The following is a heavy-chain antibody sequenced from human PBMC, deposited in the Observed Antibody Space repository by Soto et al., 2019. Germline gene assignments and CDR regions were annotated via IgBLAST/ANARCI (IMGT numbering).Heavy chain of an antibody. CDR3: ARDLSGYSYGLYYFDY. Sequence: SQTLSLTCAISGDSFSSNSAAWNWIRQSPSRGLEWLGRTYYRSRWYNDYTVSVKSRITINPDTSKNQFSLQLNSVTPEDTAVYYCARDLSGYSYGLYYFDYWGQGTLVTVSS. V-gene: IGHV6-1*01. J-gene: IGHJ4*02. CDR1: GDSFSSNSAA. CDR2: TYYRSRWYN. D-gene: IGHD5-18*01.